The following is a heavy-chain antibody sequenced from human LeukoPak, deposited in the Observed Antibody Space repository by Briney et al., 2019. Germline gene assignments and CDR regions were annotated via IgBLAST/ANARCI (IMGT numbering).Heavy chain of an antibody. CDR3: VKGRAPSIAEAGTYAFDI. Sequence: GGSLRLSCAASGFTFSSYAMSWVRQAPGKGLEWVAGNSGSGGSTYYADSAKGRFTISRDNFKNTLYVQMNSLRAEDTAVYYCVKGRAPSIAEAGTYAFDIWGQGTSVTVSS. D-gene: IGHD6-13*01. J-gene: IGHJ3*02. CDR2: NSGSGGST. CDR1: GFTFSSYA. V-gene: IGHV3-23*01.